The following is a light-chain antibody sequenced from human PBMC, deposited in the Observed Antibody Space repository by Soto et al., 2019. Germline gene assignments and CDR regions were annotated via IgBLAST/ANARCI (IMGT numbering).Light chain of an antibody. Sequence: ALTQPASVSGSPGQSVTISCSGSSSDVGAYNYVSWYQRHPGKAPKLMIYDVTNRPSGVSNRFSGSKSGNTASLTISGVQAEDEADYFCSSYTSSSTVVFGGGTKLTVL. CDR2: DVT. CDR1: SSDVGAYNY. CDR3: SSYTSSSTVV. J-gene: IGLJ3*02. V-gene: IGLV2-14*01.